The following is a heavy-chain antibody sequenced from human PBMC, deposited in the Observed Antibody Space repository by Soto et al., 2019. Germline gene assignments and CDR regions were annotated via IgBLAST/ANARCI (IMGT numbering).Heavy chain of an antibody. J-gene: IGHJ6*03. V-gene: IGHV1-69*02. CDR2: IIPILGIA. Sequence: SVKVSCKASGGTFSSYTISWVRQAPGQGLEWMGRIIPILGIANYAQKFQGRVTITADKSTSTAYMELSSLRSEDTAVYYCARGGIVPAAIVPPYYMDVWGKGTTVTVSS. CDR1: GGTFSSYT. D-gene: IGHD2-2*01. CDR3: ARGGIVPAAIVPPYYMDV.